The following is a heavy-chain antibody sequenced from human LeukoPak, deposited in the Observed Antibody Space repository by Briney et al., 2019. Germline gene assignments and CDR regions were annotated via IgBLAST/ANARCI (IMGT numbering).Heavy chain of an antibody. D-gene: IGHD5-18*01. J-gene: IGHJ4*02. CDR2: IKQDGSEK. Sequence: GGSLRLSCAASGFTFSSYWMSWVRQAPGKGLEWVANIKQDGSEKYYVDSVKGRFTIPRDNAKNSLYLQMNSLRAEDTAVYYCARGYSYGYVDYWGQGTLVTVSS. CDR3: ARGYSYGYVDY. V-gene: IGHV3-7*04. CDR1: GFTFSSYW.